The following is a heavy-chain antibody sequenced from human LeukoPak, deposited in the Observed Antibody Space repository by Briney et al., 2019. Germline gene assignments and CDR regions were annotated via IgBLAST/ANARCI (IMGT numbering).Heavy chain of an antibody. CDR3: AREGVVIPGFDP. CDR2: INHSGST. J-gene: IGHJ5*02. V-gene: IGHV4-34*01. CDR1: GGSFSGYF. Sequence: SSETLSLTCAVYGGSFSGYFWSWIRQPPGKGLEWIGEINHSGSTNYNPSLKSRVTISVDTSKNQFSLKLRSVTAADTAVYYCAREGVVIPGFDPWGQGTLVTVSS. D-gene: IGHD3-3*01.